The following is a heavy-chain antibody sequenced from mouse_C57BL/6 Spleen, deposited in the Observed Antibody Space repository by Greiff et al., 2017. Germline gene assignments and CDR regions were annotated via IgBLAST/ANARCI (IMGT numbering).Heavy chain of an antibody. J-gene: IGHJ4*01. D-gene: IGHD2-4*01. CDR2: IDPNRGGT. V-gene: IGHV1-72*01. CDR1: GYTFTSYW. Sequence: VQLQQPGAELVKPGASVKLSCKASGYTFTSYWMHWVKQRPGRGLEWIGRIDPNRGGTKYNEKFKSTATLTVDKPSSTAYMQLSSLTSEDSAVYYCARGTMITTGAMDYWGQGTSVTVSS. CDR3: ARGTMITTGAMDY.